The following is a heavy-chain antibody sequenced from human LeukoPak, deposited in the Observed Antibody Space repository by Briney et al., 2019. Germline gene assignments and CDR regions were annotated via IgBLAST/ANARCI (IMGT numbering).Heavy chain of an antibody. Sequence: GGSVRLSCAASGSTVSSNYMIWVRQAPGKGLEWVSVIYSGGSTYYADSVKGRFTISRHNSKNTLYLQMNSLRAEDTAVYYCARDADLHGMDVWGQGTTVTVSS. D-gene: IGHD3-3*01. CDR2: IYSGGST. CDR3: ARDADLHGMDV. CDR1: GSTVSSNY. J-gene: IGHJ6*02. V-gene: IGHV3-53*04.